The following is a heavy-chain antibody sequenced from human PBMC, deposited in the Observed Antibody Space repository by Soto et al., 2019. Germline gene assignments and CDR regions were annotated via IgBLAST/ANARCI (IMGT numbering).Heavy chain of an antibody. V-gene: IGHV4-59*08. CDR1: GGSVSNYY. D-gene: IGHD5-12*01. Sequence: QVQLQESGPGLVKPSETLSLTCTVSGGSVSNYYWSWIRQSPGKGLEWIGYIYYSGDTNYNPSLKSRVTMSVYTSKNQVSLNLSSVTAADTAVYYCARQPPATAAFDVWGQGTMVTVSS. CDR3: ARQPPATAAFDV. J-gene: IGHJ3*01. CDR2: IYYSGDT.